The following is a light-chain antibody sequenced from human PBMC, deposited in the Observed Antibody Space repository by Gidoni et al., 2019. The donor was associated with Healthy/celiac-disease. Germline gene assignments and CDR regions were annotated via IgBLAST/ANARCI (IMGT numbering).Light chain of an antibody. J-gene: IGKJ1*01. Sequence: DIQMTQSPSSLSASVGDRVTITCRASQSISSYLNWYQQKPGKAPKLLIYAASNLQSGVPSRFSGSGSGTDFTLSIISLQPQDFATYYCRQRYNTPRAFGQGTKVEIK. CDR3: RQRYNTPRA. CDR1: QSISSY. CDR2: AAS. V-gene: IGKV1-39*01.